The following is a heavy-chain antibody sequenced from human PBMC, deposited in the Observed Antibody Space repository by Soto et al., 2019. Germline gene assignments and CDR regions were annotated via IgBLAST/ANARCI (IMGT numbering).Heavy chain of an antibody. CDR1: GDTFMYYA. V-gene: IGHV1-69*01. CDR3: ARTYIAVSRPTASDL. J-gene: IGHJ3*01. CDR2: AIPVFGTT. Sequence: QVQLVQSGAEVRKPGSSVKVSCKASGDTFMYYAFTWVRQAPGQGLEWVGQAIPVFGTTNHAQKFQGRVTFTADESTSTAYMELSSLRFEDTAVYFCARTYIAVSRPTASDLWGQGTMVTVSS. D-gene: IGHD6-19*01.